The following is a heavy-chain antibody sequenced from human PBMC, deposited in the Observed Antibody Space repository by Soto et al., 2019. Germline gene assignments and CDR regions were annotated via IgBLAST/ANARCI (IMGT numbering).Heavy chain of an antibody. D-gene: IGHD6-13*01. Sequence: ASVKVSCKASGYTFTNYGITWVRQAPGQGLEWMGWSSAYNGNTNYAQKLQGRVTMTPDTSTRTAYMELRILRSDDTAVDDCARDSPGIAPTGTDHYYGMDVWGQGTTVTVSS. J-gene: IGHJ6*01. CDR2: SSAYNGNT. CDR1: GYTFTNYG. V-gene: IGHV1-18*01. CDR3: ARDSPGIAPTGTDHYYGMDV.